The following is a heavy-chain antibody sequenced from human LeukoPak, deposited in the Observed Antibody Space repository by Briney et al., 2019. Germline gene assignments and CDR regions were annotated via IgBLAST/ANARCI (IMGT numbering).Heavy chain of an antibody. CDR2: ISGSGGST. CDR1: AFTFSSYA. J-gene: IGHJ4*02. CDR3: AKAVIAAAGTRQYFDY. D-gene: IGHD6-13*01. Sequence: GGSLRLARAASAFTFSSYAMSWVRQAPGKGLEWVSGISGSGGSTYYADSVKGRFTISRDNSKNTLSLQMNSLSAEDTAIYYCAKAVIAAAGTRQYFDYWGQGTLVTVSS. V-gene: IGHV3-23*01.